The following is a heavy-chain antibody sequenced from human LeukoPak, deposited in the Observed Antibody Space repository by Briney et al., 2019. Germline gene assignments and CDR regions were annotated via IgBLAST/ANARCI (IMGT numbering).Heavy chain of an antibody. V-gene: IGHV4-30-4*08. D-gene: IGHD2-21*01. CDR1: GGSISSGDYY. J-gene: IGHJ3*02. CDR2: IYYSGST. Sequence: SQTLSLTCTVFGGSISSGDYYWSWIRQPPGKGLEWIGYIYYSGSTYYNPSLKSRVTISVDTSKNQFSLKLSSVTAADTAVYYCARALRGGDPLGAFDIWGQGTMVTVSS. CDR3: ARALRGGDPLGAFDI.